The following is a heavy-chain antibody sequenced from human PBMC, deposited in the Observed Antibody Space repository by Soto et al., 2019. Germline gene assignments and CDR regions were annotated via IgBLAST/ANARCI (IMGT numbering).Heavy chain of an antibody. CDR3: ARDEGSSWYGFDY. CDR1: GFTFTSYS. CDR2: ISTYNGNT. Sequence: ASVKVSCKASGFTFTSYSANWVRQAPGQGLEWMGWISTYNGNTSNAQKLQGRVTMTTDISTTTAYMELRSLRSDDTAVYYCARDEGSSWYGFDYWGQGTLVTVSS. J-gene: IGHJ4*02. D-gene: IGHD6-13*01. V-gene: IGHV1-18*04.